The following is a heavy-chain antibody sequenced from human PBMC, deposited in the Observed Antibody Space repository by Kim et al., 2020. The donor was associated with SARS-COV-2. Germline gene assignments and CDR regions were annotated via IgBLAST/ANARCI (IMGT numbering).Heavy chain of an antibody. D-gene: IGHD2-15*01. CDR1: GFDFGSYW. J-gene: IGHJ6*02. CDR3: ARDGPPYCSGGSCYSHEHYSVHV. CDR2: VNFDGTTT. V-gene: IGHV3-74*03. Sequence: GGSLRLSCAASGFDFGSYWLHWVRLAPGKGLVWVSRVNFDGTTTAYADSVKGRFNISRDNAKNTLYLQMNSLRAEDTGVYYCARDGPPYCSGGSCYSHEHYSVHVWGQGTTVTVSS.